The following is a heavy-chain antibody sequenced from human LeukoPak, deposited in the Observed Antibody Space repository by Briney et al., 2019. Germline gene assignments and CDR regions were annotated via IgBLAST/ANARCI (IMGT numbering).Heavy chain of an antibody. CDR2: INPNSGGT. J-gene: IGHJ4*02. Sequence: ASVKVSCKASGYTFTGYYMHWVRQAPGQGLEWMGRINPNSGGTNYAQKFQGRVTMTRDTSISTVYMELSRLRSDDTAVYYCARVRRGSDGFDYWGQGTLVTVSS. CDR1: GYTFTGYY. CDR3: ARVRRGSDGFDY. V-gene: IGHV1-2*06. D-gene: IGHD4-17*01.